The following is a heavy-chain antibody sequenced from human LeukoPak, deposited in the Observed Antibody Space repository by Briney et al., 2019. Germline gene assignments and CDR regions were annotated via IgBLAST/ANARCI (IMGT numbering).Heavy chain of an antibody. D-gene: IGHD3-10*01. J-gene: IGHJ4*02. Sequence: GASVKVSCKASGGTFSSYAISWVRQAPGQGLEWMGGIIPIFGTANYAQKFQGRVTMTRNTSISTAYMELSSLRSEDTAVYYCARGLKYVYYGSGSKGYYFDYWGQGTLVTVSS. CDR2: IIPIFGTA. CDR3: ARGLKYVYYGSGSKGYYFDY. V-gene: IGHV1-69*05. CDR1: GGTFSSYA.